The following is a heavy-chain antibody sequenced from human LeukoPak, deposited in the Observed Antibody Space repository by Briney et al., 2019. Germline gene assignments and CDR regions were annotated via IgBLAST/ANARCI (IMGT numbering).Heavy chain of an antibody. V-gene: IGHV3-66*01. CDR1: GFSVSINY. CDR3: AAKGEGYTGIYVFAQ. J-gene: IGHJ4*02. CDR2: IYASGGT. D-gene: IGHD1-26*01. Sequence: PGGSLRLSCAVTGFSVSINYMSWVRQAPGKGLEWVSVIYASGGTFYTDSVKGRFSIPRDTSKNTLDLQMNGLRPDDTAAYYCAAKGEGYTGIYVFAQWGQGTLVTVSS.